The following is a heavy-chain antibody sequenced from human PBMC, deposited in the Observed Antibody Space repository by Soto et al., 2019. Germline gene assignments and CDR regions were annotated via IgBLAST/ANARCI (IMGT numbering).Heavy chain of an antibody. CDR1: GFTFSSYV. D-gene: IGHD6-19*01. V-gene: IGHV3-23*01. Sequence: EVQLLESGGGLVQPGGSLRLSCAASGFTFSSYVMSWVRQAPGKGLEWVSAISGNGGVTFYADSVKGRFTISRDNSKNTLYLQMNSLRAEDTAVFYCVARGSGWYHWGGQGTLVTVSS. CDR3: VARGSGWYHW. J-gene: IGHJ4*02. CDR2: ISGNGGVT.